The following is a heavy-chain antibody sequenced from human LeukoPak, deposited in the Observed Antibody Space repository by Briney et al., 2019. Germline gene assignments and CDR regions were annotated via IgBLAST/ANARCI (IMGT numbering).Heavy chain of an antibody. CDR3: AWMSSYGSGSLDLDY. CDR2: ISCSGGST. Sequence: PGGSLRLSCAASGFTFSSYAMSWVRQAPGKGLEWVSAISCSGGSTYYADSVKGRFTISRDNSKNTLYLQMNSLRAEDTAVYYCAWMSSYGSGSLDLDYWGQGTMVTFSS. D-gene: IGHD3-10*01. J-gene: IGHJ4*02. V-gene: IGHV3-23*01. CDR1: GFTFSSYA.